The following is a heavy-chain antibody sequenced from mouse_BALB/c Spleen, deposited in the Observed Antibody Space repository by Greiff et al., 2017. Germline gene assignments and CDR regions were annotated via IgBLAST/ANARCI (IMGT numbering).Heavy chain of an antibody. D-gene: IGHD2-14*01. J-gene: IGHJ2*01. CDR3: ARTRYDPYYFDD. CDR1: GFNIKDTY. Sequence: EVQLQQSGAELVKPGASVKLSCTASGFNIKDTYMHWVKQRPEQGLEWIGRIDPANGNTKYDPKFQGKATITADTSSNTAYLQLSSLTSEDTAVYYCARTRYDPYYFDDWGQGTTLTVSS. V-gene: IGHV14-3*02. CDR2: IDPANGNT.